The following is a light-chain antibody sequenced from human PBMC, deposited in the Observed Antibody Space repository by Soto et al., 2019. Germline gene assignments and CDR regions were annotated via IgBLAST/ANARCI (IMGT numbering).Light chain of an antibody. J-gene: IGKJ5*01. CDR2: DAS. Sequence: EIVLAQSPATLSLSPGERATLSCRASQSVGSYLAWYQQKPGQAPRLLIYDASTRATGIPARFSGSGSGTDFTLTISSLEPEDFAVYYCQQRTSWPITFGQGTRLDIK. CDR1: QSVGSY. V-gene: IGKV3-11*01. CDR3: QQRTSWPIT.